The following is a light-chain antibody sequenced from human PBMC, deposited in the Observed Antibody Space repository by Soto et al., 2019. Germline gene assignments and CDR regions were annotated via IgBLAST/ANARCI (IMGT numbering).Light chain of an antibody. V-gene: IGKV3-11*01. CDR3: QQRSDWPLFT. J-gene: IGKJ3*01. CDR2: DAS. Sequence: EIVLTQSPATLSLSPGERATLSCRASQSVSSYLAWYQQKPGQAPRLLIYDASNRATGIPARFSGRGSETDFTLTISSLEPEDFAVYYCQQRSDWPLFTFGPGTKVDIK. CDR1: QSVSSY.